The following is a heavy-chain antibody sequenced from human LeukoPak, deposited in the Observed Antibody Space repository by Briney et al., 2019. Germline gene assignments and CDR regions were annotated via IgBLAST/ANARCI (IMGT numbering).Heavy chain of an antibody. CDR3: ARDLYDSSGYFYGAS. V-gene: IGHV3-48*04. D-gene: IGHD3-22*01. CDR2: ISSSRSTT. CDR1: GFTFSSFS. J-gene: IGHJ5*02. Sequence: PGGPLRISCAASGFTFSSFSMNWVRQAPGKGLEWVSYISSSRSTTYYADSVEGRFTISRDNAKNSLYLQMNSLRAEDTALYYCARDLYDSSGYFYGASWGRGTLVTVSS.